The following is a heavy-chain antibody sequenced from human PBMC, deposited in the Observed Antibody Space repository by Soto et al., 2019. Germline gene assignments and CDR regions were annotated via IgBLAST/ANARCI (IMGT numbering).Heavy chain of an antibody. J-gene: IGHJ6*03. CDR1: SGSISSSNW. D-gene: IGHD3-10*01. Sequence: SETLSLTCAVSSGSISSSNWWSWVRQPPGKGLEWIGEIYHSWSTNYNPSLKSRVTISVDKSKNQFSLKLSSVTAADTAVYYCARDGSGSNYMDVWGKGTTVTVSS. CDR2: IYHSWST. V-gene: IGHV4-4*02. CDR3: ARDGSGSNYMDV.